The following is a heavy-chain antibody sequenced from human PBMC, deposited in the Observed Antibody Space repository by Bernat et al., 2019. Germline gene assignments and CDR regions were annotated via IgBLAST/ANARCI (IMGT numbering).Heavy chain of an antibody. Sequence: QGQLVESGGGVVQPGRSLRLSCEASGFTFSSYGMHWVRQAPGKGLEWVAGIWYDGSNKDYVDTVKGGFTISRDKSKNTLYLQMNSLRAEETAVYYCARNSMYSGKNDLDIWGQGTMVTVSS. CDR1: GFTFSSYG. J-gene: IGHJ3*02. CDR2: IWYDGSNK. D-gene: IGHD2/OR15-2a*01. V-gene: IGHV3-33*01. CDR3: ARNSMYSGKNDLDI.